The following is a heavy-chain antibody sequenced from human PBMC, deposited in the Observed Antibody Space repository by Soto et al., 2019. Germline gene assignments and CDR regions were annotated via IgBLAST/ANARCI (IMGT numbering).Heavy chain of an antibody. V-gene: IGHV4-39*01. D-gene: IGHD3-22*01. CDR2: IYYSGST. CDR1: GVSITTSPYS. J-gene: IGHJ4*02. Sequence: SETLSLTCTVSGVSITTSPYSWGWIRQPPGKGLEWIGSIYYSGSTYYSPSLKSRVTISVDTSKNQFSLKLSSVTAADTAVYYCARHVEKTMIPYYFDCWGQRTLVTVSS. CDR3: ARHVEKTMIPYYFDC.